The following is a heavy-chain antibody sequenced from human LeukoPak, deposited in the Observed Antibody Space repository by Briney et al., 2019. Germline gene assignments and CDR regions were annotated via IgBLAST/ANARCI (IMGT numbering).Heavy chain of an antibody. V-gene: IGHV4-59*08. J-gene: IGHJ4*02. CDR1: GGSIYSHN. Sequence: SSETLSLTCAVSGGSIYSHNWGWIRQPPGKGLEWIGDIYYKGNTNYNPSLKSRVTISLDTSKNHLTLTLTSVVAADTAIYYCTRRDTGWIYSDYWVEGILVTVSS. CDR2: IYYKGNT. CDR3: TRRDTGWIYSDY. D-gene: IGHD6-19*01.